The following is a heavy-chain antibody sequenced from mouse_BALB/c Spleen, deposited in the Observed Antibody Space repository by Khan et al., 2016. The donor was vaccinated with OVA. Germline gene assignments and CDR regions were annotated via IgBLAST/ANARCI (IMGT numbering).Heavy chain of an antibody. J-gene: IGHJ3*01. Sequence: QVQLKQSGAELAKPGASVKMSCKASGYTFTSYWMHWVKQRPGQRLEWIGYINPSTGYSEYNQKFKDKATLTADKSSSTAYMQLSSLTSDDSAVYYCANHGSSSAWFAYWGQGTLVTVSA. D-gene: IGHD1-1*01. CDR2: INPSTGYS. V-gene: IGHV1-7*01. CDR1: GYTFTSYW. CDR3: ANHGSSSAWFAY.